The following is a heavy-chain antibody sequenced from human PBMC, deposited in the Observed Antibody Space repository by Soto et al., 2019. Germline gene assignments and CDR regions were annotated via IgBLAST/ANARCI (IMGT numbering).Heavy chain of an antibody. D-gene: IGHD1-26*01. J-gene: IGHJ6*04. CDR2: INPNNGGT. CDR1: GYSFSGDY. Sequence: GAPVKGSWKAAGYSFSGDYIHCGRQATGQGPEWMGWINPNNGGTSYAQKFQGWLTLTRDTSISTAYMELSRLRSDDTAVYNCATTCAFGGRTIWCMDVPGEGTTGTVSS. CDR3: ATTCAFGGRTIWCMDV. V-gene: IGHV1-2*04.